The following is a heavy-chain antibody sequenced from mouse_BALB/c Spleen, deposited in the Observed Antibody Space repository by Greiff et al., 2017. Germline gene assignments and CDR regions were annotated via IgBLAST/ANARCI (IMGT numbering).Heavy chain of an antibody. CDR3: TRAGDRYDVPDY. D-gene: IGHD2-14*01. CDR2: IYPGSGST. CDR1: GYTFTSYW. V-gene: IGHV1S22*01. J-gene: IGHJ2*01. Sequence: VKQSCKASGYTFTSYWMHWVKQRPGQGLEWIGNIYPGSGSTNYDEKFKSKATLTVDTSSSTAYMQLSSLTSEDSAVYYCTRAGDRYDVPDYWGQGTTLTVSS.